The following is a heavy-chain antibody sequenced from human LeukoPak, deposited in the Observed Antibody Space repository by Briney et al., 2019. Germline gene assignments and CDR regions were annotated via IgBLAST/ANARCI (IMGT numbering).Heavy chain of an antibody. D-gene: IGHD3-16*01. J-gene: IGHJ4*02. CDR3: ATDLNWVSH. V-gene: IGHV3-7*01. CDR1: GMNNYW. CDR2: INKDGSEK. Sequence: PGESLRLSCIGSGMNNYWMTWVRQAPGQGLQSLANINKDGSEKYYLDSAKGRITISRDNMKNSVFLEINSLRAEDTGIYYCATDLNWVSHWGQGTLVTVSS.